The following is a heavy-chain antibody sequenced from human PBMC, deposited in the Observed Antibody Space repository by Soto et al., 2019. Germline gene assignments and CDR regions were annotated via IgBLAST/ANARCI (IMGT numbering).Heavy chain of an antibody. CDR3: ARACSSTSCYDAFDY. CDR2: IYASGST. CDR1: GGSISSSY. V-gene: IGHV4-4*07. Sequence: QVQLQESGPGLVKPSATLSLTCTVSGGSISSSYWSWIRQPAGKGLEWIGRIYASGSTNYNPSLKSRVTMSVDTSKNQFALRLRSVTAADTAVYYCARACSSTSCYDAFDYWGQGTLVTVSS. D-gene: IGHD2-2*01. J-gene: IGHJ4*02.